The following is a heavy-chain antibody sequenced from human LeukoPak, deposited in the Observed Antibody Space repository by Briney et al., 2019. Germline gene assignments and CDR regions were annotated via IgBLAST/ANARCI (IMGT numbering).Heavy chain of an antibody. CDR2: INPSGGST. Sequence: ASVKVSCKASGYTFTSYYMHWVRQAPGQGLEWMGIINPSGGSTSYAQKFQGRVTMTRDTSTSTVYMELSSLRSEDTAVYYCARVGYYYDSSGYYTPAEYFQHWGQGTLVTVSS. V-gene: IGHV1-46*01. D-gene: IGHD3-22*01. J-gene: IGHJ1*01. CDR3: ARVGYYYDSSGYYTPAEYFQH. CDR1: GYTFTSYY.